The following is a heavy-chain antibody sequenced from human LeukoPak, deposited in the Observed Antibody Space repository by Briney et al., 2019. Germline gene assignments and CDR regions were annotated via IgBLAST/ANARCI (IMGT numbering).Heavy chain of an antibody. Sequence: GGSLRLSCTASGFTFSSYGIHWVRQAPGKGLEWVSAISGSGGSTYYADSVKGRFTISRDNSKNTLYLQMNSLRAEDTAVYYCAKDIRTIAAAGNFDYWGQGTLVTVSS. J-gene: IGHJ4*02. V-gene: IGHV3-23*01. D-gene: IGHD6-13*01. CDR3: AKDIRTIAAAGNFDY. CDR2: ISGSGGST. CDR1: GFTFSSYG.